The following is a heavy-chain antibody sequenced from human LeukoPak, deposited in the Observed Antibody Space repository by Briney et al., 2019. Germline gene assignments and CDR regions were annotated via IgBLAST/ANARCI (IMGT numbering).Heavy chain of an antibody. J-gene: IGHJ4*02. CDR3: ARGMEMATKAFDY. CDR1: GGTFISYA. Sequence: GASVKVSCKSSGGTFISYAISLVRQAPGQGLELMGGIIPIFGTANYAQKFQGRVTITTDESTSTAYMELSSLKSEDTAVYYCARGMEMATKAFDYWGQGTLVTVSS. V-gene: IGHV1-69*05. D-gene: IGHD5-24*01. CDR2: IIPIFGTA.